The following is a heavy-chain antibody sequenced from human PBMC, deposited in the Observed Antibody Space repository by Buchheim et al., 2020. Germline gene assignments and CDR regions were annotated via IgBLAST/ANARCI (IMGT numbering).Heavy chain of an antibody. J-gene: IGHJ4*02. V-gene: IGHV4-61*02. CDR3: ASHPQVEYSSSSEYYFDY. D-gene: IGHD6-6*01. CDR2: IYTSGST. Sequence: QVQLQESGPGLVKPSQTLSLTCTVSGGSISSGSFYWSWIRQPAGKGLEWIGRIYTSGSTNYNPSLKSRVTISLDTSKNQFSLKLSSVTAADTAVYYCASHPQVEYSSSSEYYFDYWGQGTL. CDR1: GGSISSGSFY.